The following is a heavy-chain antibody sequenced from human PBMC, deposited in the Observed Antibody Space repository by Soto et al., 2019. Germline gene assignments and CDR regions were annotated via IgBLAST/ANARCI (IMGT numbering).Heavy chain of an antibody. CDR3: ARDKRGNWNYFDY. CDR2: IYYSGST. CDR1: GGSISSCY. D-gene: IGHD1-1*01. Sequence: PSETLSLTCTVSGGSISSCYWSWIRQPPGKGLEWIGYIYYSGSTNYNPSLKSRVTISVDTSKNQFSLKLSSVTAADTAVYYCARDKRGNWNYFDYWGQGTLVTVSS. V-gene: IGHV4-59*01. J-gene: IGHJ4*02.